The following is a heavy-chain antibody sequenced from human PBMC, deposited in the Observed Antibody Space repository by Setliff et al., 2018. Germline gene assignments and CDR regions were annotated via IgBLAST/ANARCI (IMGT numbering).Heavy chain of an antibody. CDR3: VNSYRGYDDYPDY. V-gene: IGHV3-7*03. CDR1: GFTLRSYW. D-gene: IGHD3-16*02. Sequence: PGGSLRLSCAASGFTLRSYWMSWVRQAPGKGLEWVANIKEDGSETYYGGSVKGRFTISRDNAKNSLYRQMNSLRVEDTAVYYCVNSYRGYDDYPDYWGQGTLVTVSS. J-gene: IGHJ4*02. CDR2: IKEDGSET.